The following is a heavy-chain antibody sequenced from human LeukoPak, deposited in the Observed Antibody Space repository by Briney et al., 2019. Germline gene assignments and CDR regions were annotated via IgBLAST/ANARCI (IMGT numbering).Heavy chain of an antibody. D-gene: IGHD6-6*01. J-gene: IGHJ3*02. CDR1: GFTFTTYS. V-gene: IGHV3-48*01. CDR2: ITTTSSTI. CDR3: TRDYSSSSGRAFDI. Sequence: PGGSLRPSCAASGFTFTTYSMNWVRQAPGKGLEWVSYITTTSSTIYYADSVKGRLTISRDNAKNSLYLQMNSLRAEDTAVYYCTRDYSSSSGRAFDIWGQGTMVTVSS.